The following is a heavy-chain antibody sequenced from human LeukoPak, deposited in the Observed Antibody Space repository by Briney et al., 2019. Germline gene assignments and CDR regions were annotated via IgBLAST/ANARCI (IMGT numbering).Heavy chain of an antibody. J-gene: IGHJ6*02. CDR1: GFTFDDYA. V-gene: IGHV3-9*01. D-gene: IGHD2-15*01. CDR2: ISWNSGGI. Sequence: GGSLRLSCAASGFTFDDYAMHWVRQAPGKGLEWVSGISWNSGGIGYADSVKGRFTTSRDNAKNSLYLQMNSLRAEDTALYYCAKGLVVAATHYYYYGMDVWGQGTTVTVSS. CDR3: AKGLVVAATHYYYYGMDV.